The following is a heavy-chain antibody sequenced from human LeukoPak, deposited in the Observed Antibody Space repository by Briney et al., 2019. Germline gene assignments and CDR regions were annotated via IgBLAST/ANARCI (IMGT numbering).Heavy chain of an antibody. CDR2: IIPIFGTA. J-gene: IGHJ4*02. Sequence: SVKVSCKASGGTFSSYAISWVRQAPGQGLEWMGGIIPIFGTANYAQKFQGTVTIPADESTSTAYMELSSLRSEDTAVYYCARERVGAATYFDYWGQGTLVTVSS. CDR3: ARERVGAATYFDY. CDR1: GGTFSSYA. D-gene: IGHD1-26*01. V-gene: IGHV1-69*13.